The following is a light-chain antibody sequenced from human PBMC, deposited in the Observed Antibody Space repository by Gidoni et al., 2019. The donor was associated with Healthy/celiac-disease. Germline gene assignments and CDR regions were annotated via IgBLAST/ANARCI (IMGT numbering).Light chain of an antibody. CDR1: QSVSSSY. CDR3: QQYGSSPPVT. CDR2: GAS. J-gene: IGKJ5*01. Sequence: EIVLTQSPGTLSLSPGERATRSCRASQSVSSSYLAWYQQKPGQAPRLLSYGASGRATGIPDRFSGRGSGTDFTLTISRLEPEDFAVYYCQQYGSSPPVTFGQGTRLEIK. V-gene: IGKV3-20*01.